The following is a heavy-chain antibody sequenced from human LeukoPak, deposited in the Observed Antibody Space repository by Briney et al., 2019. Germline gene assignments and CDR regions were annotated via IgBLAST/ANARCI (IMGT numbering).Heavy chain of an antibody. CDR2: TSSDLNVK. CDR3: AREGYYGSGSPPSLYFDY. V-gene: IGHV3-30*03. CDR1: GFTFSSQA. D-gene: IGHD3-10*01. J-gene: IGHJ4*02. Sequence: GGSLRLSCAASGFTFSSQAMSWVRQAPGKGLEWVAVTSSDLNVKLYADSVKGRFTISRDNSRSTLYLQMNSLRPEDTAIYYCAREGYYGSGSPPSLYFDYWGQGTLVTVSS.